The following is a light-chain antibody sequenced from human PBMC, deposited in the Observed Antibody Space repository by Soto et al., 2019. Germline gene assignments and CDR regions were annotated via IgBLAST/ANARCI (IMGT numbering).Light chain of an antibody. CDR2: ENN. Sequence: QSVLMQPPSVSAAPGQKVTISCSGSDSNIGNDHVSWYQQFPGTAPKLLIYENNKRPSGIPDRFSGSKSGTSATLDITGLQTGDEADYYCGTWDSGLSAGVIGGGTKLTVL. J-gene: IGLJ3*02. CDR3: GTWDSGLSAGV. CDR1: DSNIGNDH. V-gene: IGLV1-51*02.